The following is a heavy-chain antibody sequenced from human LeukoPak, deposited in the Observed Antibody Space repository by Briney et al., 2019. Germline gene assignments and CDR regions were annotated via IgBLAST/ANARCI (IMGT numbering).Heavy chain of an antibody. CDR1: GFTFSNYG. Sequence: GGSLRLSCAASGFTFSNYGMSWVRQAPGKGLEWVSSIFPSGGEIHYADSVKGRFTIFRDNSKSTLSLQMNSLRAEDTAIYYCATYRQVQVPFECWGQGTLVTVSS. CDR2: IFPSGGEI. D-gene: IGHD5-18*01. V-gene: IGHV3-23*01. J-gene: IGHJ4*02. CDR3: ATYRQVQVPFEC.